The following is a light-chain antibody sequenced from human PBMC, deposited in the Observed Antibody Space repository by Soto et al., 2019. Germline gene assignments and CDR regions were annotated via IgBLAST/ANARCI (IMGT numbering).Light chain of an antibody. Sequence: DTLSLSPGETATLSCMASQSVSSSVAWYQHLPGQSPRLVVYSGYKRSPGIPARFSGSGSGTDFPLTISILVSDDFTIYYFQQRSSSPCVFGLGTTVDLK. CDR1: QSVSSS. CDR2: SGY. J-gene: IGKJ1*01. CDR3: QQRSSSPCV. V-gene: IGKV3-11*01.